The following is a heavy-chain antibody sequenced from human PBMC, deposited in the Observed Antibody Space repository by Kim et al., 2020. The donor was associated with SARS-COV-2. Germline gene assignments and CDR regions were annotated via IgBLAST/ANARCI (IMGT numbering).Heavy chain of an antibody. CDR2: INHSGST. CDR3: ARAKGLWFGDVRAFDI. CDR1: GGSFSGYY. D-gene: IGHD3-10*01. V-gene: IGHV4-34*01. J-gene: IGHJ3*02. Sequence: SETLSLTCAVYGGSFSGYYWSWIRQPPGKGLEWIGEINHSGSTNYNPSLKSRVTISVDTSKNQFSLKLSSVTAAETAVYYCARAKGLWFGDVRAFDIWGQGTMVTVSS.